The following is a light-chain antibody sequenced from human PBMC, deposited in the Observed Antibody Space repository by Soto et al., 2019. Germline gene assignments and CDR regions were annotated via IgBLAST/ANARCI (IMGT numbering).Light chain of an antibody. CDR2: SAS. V-gene: IGKV3-20*01. J-gene: IGKJ1*01. CDR3: QQYGSSPPWT. Sequence: EIVLTQSPGTLSLSPGERGTLSCSASQNLGTLYLAWFQQKSGQAPRLLIYSASRRATGIPDRFTGSGSGTDFTLTISRLEPEDFAVYYCQQYGSSPPWTFGQGTKVDIK. CDR1: QNLGTLY.